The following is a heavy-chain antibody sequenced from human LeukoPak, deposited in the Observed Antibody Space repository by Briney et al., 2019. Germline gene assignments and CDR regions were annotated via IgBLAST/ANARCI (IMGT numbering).Heavy chain of an antibody. V-gene: IGHV3-64D*06. D-gene: IGHD3-10*01. CDR1: GFTFTRNT. CDR3: VKDLSGTYSFDY. Sequence: GGSLRLSCSASGFTFTRNTMHWVRQAPGKGLEYVSGTTDTGGTTYYAYSVKGRFTISRDNSKNTPYLQVNSLRVEDTAVYYCVKDLSGTYSFDYWGQGTLVTVSS. J-gene: IGHJ4*02. CDR2: TTDTGGTT.